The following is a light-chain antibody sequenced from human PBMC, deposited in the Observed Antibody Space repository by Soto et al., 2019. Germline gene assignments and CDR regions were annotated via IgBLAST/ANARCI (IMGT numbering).Light chain of an antibody. CDR3: QHRGT. Sequence: EIVLTQSPATLSFSPGERATLSCRASRSVSSYLGWYQQKPGQAPRLLIYDASNRATGIPARFSGSGSGTDFTLTISSLEPEDFAVYHCQHRGTFGQGTRLEIK. CDR1: RSVSSY. J-gene: IGKJ5*01. V-gene: IGKV3-11*01. CDR2: DAS.